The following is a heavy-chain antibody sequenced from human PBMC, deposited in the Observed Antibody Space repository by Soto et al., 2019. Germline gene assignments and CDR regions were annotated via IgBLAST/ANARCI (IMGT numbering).Heavy chain of an antibody. D-gene: IGHD2-8*01. CDR3: ARQGSNGAYCYYGMDV. CDR2: IYPGDSDT. CDR1: GYRFSSYW. Sequence: GESLKISCKGSGYRFSSYWIAWVRQMPGKGLEWMGIIYPGDSDTRYSPSFQGQVTMSVDKSNNTAYLHWSSLKASDTAMYYCARQGSNGAYCYYGMDVWGQGTTVTVSS. V-gene: IGHV5-51*01. J-gene: IGHJ6*02.